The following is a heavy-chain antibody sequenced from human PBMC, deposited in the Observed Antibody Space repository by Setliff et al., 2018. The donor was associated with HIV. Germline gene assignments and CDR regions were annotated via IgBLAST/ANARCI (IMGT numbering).Heavy chain of an antibody. CDR2: IYHSGST. Sequence: PSETLSLTCTVSGYSISSGYYWGWIRQPPGKGLEWIGSIYHSGSTYYNPSLKSRVTISVDTSKNQFSLKLSSVTAADTAVYYCAKAFSKLLIDYWGQGTLVTVSS. J-gene: IGHJ4*02. CDR1: GYSISSGYY. CDR3: AKAFSKLLIDY. D-gene: IGHD2-15*01. V-gene: IGHV4-38-2*02.